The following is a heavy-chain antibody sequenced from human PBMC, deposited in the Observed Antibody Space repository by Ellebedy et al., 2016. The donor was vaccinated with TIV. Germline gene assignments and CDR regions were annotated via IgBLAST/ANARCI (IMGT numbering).Heavy chain of an antibody. D-gene: IGHD6-19*01. Sequence: MPSETLSLTCTVPGGSISNRSSFWGWIRQPPGKGLDWIGSIYYSGRIDYNPSLKSRVTISIDPARNQFSLQLSSVTAADTAVYYCARHVRRGEWLGRETAYWGRGIQVTVSS. J-gene: IGHJ4*02. V-gene: IGHV4-39*01. CDR1: GGSISNRSSF. CDR2: IYYSGRI. CDR3: ARHVRRGEWLGRETAY.